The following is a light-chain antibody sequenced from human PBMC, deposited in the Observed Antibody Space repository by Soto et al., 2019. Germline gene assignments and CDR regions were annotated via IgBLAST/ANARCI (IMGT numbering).Light chain of an antibody. J-gene: IGKJ2*01. V-gene: IGKV3-20*01. CDR1: QSVSSSY. CDR2: GAS. CDR3: QQYGPPRYT. Sequence: EIVLTQSPGTLSLSPGDRATLSCRASQSVSSSYLAWYQQKPGQAPRLLIYGASSRATGIPDRFSGSGSGTDFTLTISRLEPDDFAMYYCQQYGPPRYTFGPGTKLEIK.